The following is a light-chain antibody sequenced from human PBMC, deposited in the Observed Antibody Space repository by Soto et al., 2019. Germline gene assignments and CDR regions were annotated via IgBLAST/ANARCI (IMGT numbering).Light chain of an antibody. V-gene: IGLV7-46*01. CDR3: LLSFSGVMV. CDR1: TGAVTSGHY. J-gene: IGLJ2*01. CDR2: DTT. Sequence: QAVVTQEPSLTVSPGATVTLTCGSSTGAVTSGHYPYWFQQKPGQAPRTLIYDTTNKHSWTPARFSGTLLGGKAALTLSGAQFDDEADYYCLLSFSGVMVFGGGTKLTVL.